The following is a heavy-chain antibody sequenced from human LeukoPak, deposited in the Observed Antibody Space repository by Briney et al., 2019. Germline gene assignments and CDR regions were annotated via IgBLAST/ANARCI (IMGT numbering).Heavy chain of an antibody. CDR2: IKPDGSEK. CDR3: ARGPLIAAAGTW. CDR1: GFTFSSYY. Sequence: GGSLRLSCVGSGFTFSSYYMNRVRQAPGKGLEWVANIKPDGSEKYYVDSVKGRFTVSRDNAKNSLYLQMNSLRAEDTAVYYCARGPLIAAAGTWWGQGTLVTVSS. J-gene: IGHJ4*02. D-gene: IGHD6-13*01. V-gene: IGHV3-7*03.